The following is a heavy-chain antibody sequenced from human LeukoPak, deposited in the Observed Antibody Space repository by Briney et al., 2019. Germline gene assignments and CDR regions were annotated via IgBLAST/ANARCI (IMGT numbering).Heavy chain of an antibody. J-gene: IGHJ4*02. D-gene: IGHD4-17*01. Sequence: GASVKVSCKASGYTFTSYGISWVRQAPGQGVEWMGWISAYNGNTNYAQKLQGRVTMTTDTSTSTTYMELRSLRSDDTAVYYCARGDDYGDYGYYFDYWGQGTLVTVSS. V-gene: IGHV1-18*01. CDR1: GYTFTSYG. CDR2: ISAYNGNT. CDR3: ARGDDYGDYGYYFDY.